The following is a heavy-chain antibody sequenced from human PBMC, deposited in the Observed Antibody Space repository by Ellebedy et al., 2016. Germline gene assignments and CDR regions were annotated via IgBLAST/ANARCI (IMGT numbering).Heavy chain of an antibody. D-gene: IGHD5-18*01. Sequence: SETLSLTCTVSGGSINNTTYFWAWIRQPPGKGLEWIGNIYYSGSTFYNPSLKSRATISVDTSKNQFSLRLNSVTAADTAVYFCARERYSSEVRWGQGTLVTVSS. CDR2: IYYSGST. J-gene: IGHJ4*02. V-gene: IGHV4-39*07. CDR3: ARERYSSEVR. CDR1: GGSINNTTYF.